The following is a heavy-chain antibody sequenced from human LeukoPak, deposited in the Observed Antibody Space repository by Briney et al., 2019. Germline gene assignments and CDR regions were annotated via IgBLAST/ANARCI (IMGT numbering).Heavy chain of an antibody. Sequence: GGSLRLSCAASGFTFSSYWMSWVRQAPGKGLEWVANIKQDGSEKYYVDSVKGRFTISRDNAKYSLYLQMNSLRAEDTAVYYCARDALDTAMADYDYYYYMDVWGKGTTVTVSS. CDR1: GFTFSSYW. V-gene: IGHV3-7*01. CDR3: ARDALDTAMADYDYYYYMDV. J-gene: IGHJ6*03. CDR2: IKQDGSEK. D-gene: IGHD5-18*01.